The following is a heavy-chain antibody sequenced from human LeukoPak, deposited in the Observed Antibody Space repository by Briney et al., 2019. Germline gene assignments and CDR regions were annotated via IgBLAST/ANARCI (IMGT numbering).Heavy chain of an antibody. J-gene: IGHJ4*02. D-gene: IGHD3-3*01. Sequence: ASVKVSCKTSGYTFANSGVSWVRQAPGQGLEWMGWISAYNGDTNYAQKLQGRVTMTTDTSTSTAYMELRSLRSDDTAVYYCARATIFGVMPYYFDYWGQGTLVTVSS. CDR3: ARATIFGVMPYYFDY. V-gene: IGHV1-18*01. CDR1: GYTFANSG. CDR2: ISAYNGDT.